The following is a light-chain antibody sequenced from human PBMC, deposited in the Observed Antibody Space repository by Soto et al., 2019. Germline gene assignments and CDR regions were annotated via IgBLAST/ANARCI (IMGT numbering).Light chain of an antibody. V-gene: IGKV3-11*01. Sequence: EIVLTQSPATLSLSPGERATLSCRASQSVSSYLAWYQQKPGQAPRLLIYDASNRATCIPARFSGSRTGTDFTLTISCLELEDFAVYYCQQRSNWPPITFGQGTRLEI. CDR3: QQRSNWPPIT. CDR2: DAS. J-gene: IGKJ5*01. CDR1: QSVSSY.